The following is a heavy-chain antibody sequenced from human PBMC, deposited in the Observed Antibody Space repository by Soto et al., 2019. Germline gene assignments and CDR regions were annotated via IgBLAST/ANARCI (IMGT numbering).Heavy chain of an antibody. CDR1: GYSFTDHY. CDR2: INPNSGGT. D-gene: IGHD1-20*01. J-gene: IGHJ2*01. Sequence: QVQLVQSGAEVKEPGASVKVSCKASGYSFTDHYMHWVRQAPGQGLEWMGWINPNSGGTKSAQQFQGRVTMTRDTSVSTAYMEVNRLTFDDTAVYYCARGKEITDYWNFDLWGRGSLVTVSS. CDR3: ARGKEITDYWNFDL. V-gene: IGHV1-2*02.